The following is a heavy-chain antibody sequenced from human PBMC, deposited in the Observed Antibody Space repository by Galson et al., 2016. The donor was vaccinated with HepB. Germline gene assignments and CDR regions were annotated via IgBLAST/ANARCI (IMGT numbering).Heavy chain of an antibody. V-gene: IGHV5-10-1*01. D-gene: IGHD3-3*01. CDR1: GYSFTYYW. CDR3: ARHGPEAGTYGYFDV. J-gene: IGHJ4*02. CDR2: IDPSDSYT. Sequence: QSGAEVKMPGESLRISCQGSGYSFTYYWISWVRQMPGKGLEWMGRIDPSDSYTIYSPSFQGHVNISADNSINTAYLQWSSLKASDTAMYFCARHGPEAGTYGYFDVWGQGRLVTVSS.